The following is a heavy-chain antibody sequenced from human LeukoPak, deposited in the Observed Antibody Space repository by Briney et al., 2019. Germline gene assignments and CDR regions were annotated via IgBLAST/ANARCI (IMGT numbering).Heavy chain of an antibody. Sequence: SETLSLTCTVSGGSISSSSYYWGWIRQPPRKGLEWIGSIYYSGSTYYNPSLKSRVTISVDTSKNQFSLKLSSVTAADTAVYYCARDFGVDTAMVTPLDYWGQGTLVTVSS. CDR3: ARDFGVDTAMVTPLDY. D-gene: IGHD5-18*01. CDR1: GGSISSSSYY. CDR2: IYYSGST. V-gene: IGHV4-39*07. J-gene: IGHJ4*02.